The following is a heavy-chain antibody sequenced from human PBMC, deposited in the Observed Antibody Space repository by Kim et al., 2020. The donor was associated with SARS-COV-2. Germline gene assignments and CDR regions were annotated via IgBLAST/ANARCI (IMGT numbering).Heavy chain of an antibody. CDR3: AKDEFGAYDSSGYYVVY. D-gene: IGHD3-22*01. CDR1: GFTFSSYG. J-gene: IGHJ4*02. V-gene: IGHV3-30*18. CDR2: ISYDGSNK. Sequence: GGSLRLSCAASGFTFSSYGMHWVRQAPGKGLEWVAVISYDGSNKYYADSVKGRFTISRDNSKNTLYLQMNSLRAEDTAVYYCAKDEFGAYDSSGYYVVYWGQGTLVTVSS.